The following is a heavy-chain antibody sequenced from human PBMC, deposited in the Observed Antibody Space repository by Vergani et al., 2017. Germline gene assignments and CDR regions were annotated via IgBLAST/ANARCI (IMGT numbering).Heavy chain of an antibody. Sequence: QVTLRESGPALVKPTQTLTLTCTFSGFSILTSEMCVSWIRQPPGKALEWLALIDWNDNKYFNTSLKTRLTISKDASKNQVVLTMTNMDPVHTATYYCSRIRRRRKSRYDIFHFLGQGSLVTVAS. V-gene: IGHV2-70*01. CDR2: IDWNDNK. CDR3: SRIRRRRKSRYDIFHF. CDR1: GFSILTSEMC. J-gene: IGHJ4*02. D-gene: IGHD5-12*01.